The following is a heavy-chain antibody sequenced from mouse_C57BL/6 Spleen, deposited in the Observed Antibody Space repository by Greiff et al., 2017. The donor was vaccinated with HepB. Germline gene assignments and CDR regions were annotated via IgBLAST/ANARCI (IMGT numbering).Heavy chain of an antibody. CDR3: ERHRYFDV. Sequence: DVKLQESGPGLVKPSQSLSLTCSVTGYSITSGYYWNWIRQFPGNKLEWMGYISYDGSNNYNPYLKNRISITRDTSKNQFFLNLNSVTTEDTATYYCERHRYFDVWGTGTTVTVSS. J-gene: IGHJ1*03. CDR1: GYSITSGYY. V-gene: IGHV3-6*01. CDR2: ISYDGSN.